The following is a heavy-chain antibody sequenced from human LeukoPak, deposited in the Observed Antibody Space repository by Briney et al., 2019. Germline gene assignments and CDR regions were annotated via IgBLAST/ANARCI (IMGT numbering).Heavy chain of an antibody. D-gene: IGHD6-19*01. Sequence: GGSLRLSCAASGFTFSSYAMSWVRQAPGKGLEWVSAISGSGGSTYYADSVKGRFTISRDNSKNTLYLQMNSLRAEGTAVYYCARGAQKGSSGWLDYWGQGTLVTVSS. CDR1: GFTFSSYA. CDR3: ARGAQKGSSGWLDY. J-gene: IGHJ4*02. CDR2: ISGSGGST. V-gene: IGHV3-23*01.